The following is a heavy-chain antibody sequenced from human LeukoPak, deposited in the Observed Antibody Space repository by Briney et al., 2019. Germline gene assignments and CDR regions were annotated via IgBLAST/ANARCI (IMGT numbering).Heavy chain of an antibody. CDR1: GGSFSGYY. D-gene: IGHD2-15*01. CDR2: INHSGST. J-gene: IGHJ6*03. V-gene: IGHV4-34*01. CDR3: AREHCSGGSCYSIYYYYYMDV. Sequence: SETLSLTCAVYGGSFSGYYWSWIRQPPGRGLEWIGEINHSGSTNYNPSLKSRVTISVDTSKNQFSLKLSSVTAADTAVYYCAREHCSGGSCYSIYYYYYMDVWGKGTTVTVSS.